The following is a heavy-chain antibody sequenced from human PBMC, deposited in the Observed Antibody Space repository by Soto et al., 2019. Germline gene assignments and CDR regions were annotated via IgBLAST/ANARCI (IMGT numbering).Heavy chain of an antibody. D-gene: IGHD5-12*01. Sequence: SETMSLTCTVAGGSISSYYWSWIRKPPGKGLEWIGYIYYSGSTNYNPSLKSRVTISVDTSKNQFSLKLSSVTAADTAVYYCARFIRGYSGYDPISHFDYWGQGTLVTVSS. CDR2: IYYSGST. J-gene: IGHJ4*02. CDR3: ARFIRGYSGYDPISHFDY. V-gene: IGHV4-59*01. CDR1: GGSISSYY.